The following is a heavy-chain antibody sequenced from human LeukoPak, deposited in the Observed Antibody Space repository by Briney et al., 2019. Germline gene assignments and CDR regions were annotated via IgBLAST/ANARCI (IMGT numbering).Heavy chain of an antibody. CDR3: AGGYSYGWSVY. CDR1: GGSISSYY. Sequence: SETLSLTCTVSGGSISSYYWSWIRQPPGKGLEWIGYIYYSGNTNYNPSLKSRVTISVDTSKNQFSLKLSSVTAADTAVYYCAGGYSYGWSVYWGQGTLVTVSS. D-gene: IGHD5-18*01. V-gene: IGHV4-59*01. J-gene: IGHJ4*02. CDR2: IYYSGNT.